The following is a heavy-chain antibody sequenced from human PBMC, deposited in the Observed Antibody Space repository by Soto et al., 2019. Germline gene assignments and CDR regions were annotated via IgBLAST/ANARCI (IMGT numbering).Heavy chain of an antibody. CDR1: GFTFSNAW. Sequence: EVQLVESGGGLVKPGGSLRLSCAASGFTFSNAWINWVRQAPGKGLEWVGRVKSKTHGGTTDYPEPVKGRFAISRDDSNNMVYLQMNSLKIEDTAVYYGTADSYSTIIIVRFDYWGHGTLVTVSS. J-gene: IGHJ4*01. V-gene: IGHV3-15*07. CDR2: VKSKTHGGTT. CDR3: TADSYSTIIIVRFDY. D-gene: IGHD3-22*01.